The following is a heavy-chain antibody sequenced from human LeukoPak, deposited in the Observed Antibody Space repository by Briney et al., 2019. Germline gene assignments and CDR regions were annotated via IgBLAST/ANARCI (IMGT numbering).Heavy chain of an antibody. CDR1: GGSISSDNW. CDR2: IFYGVST. CDR3: ARGLNYDLNP. Sequence: SETLSLTCTVSGGSISSDNWWTWVGHPPGKGLEWVAEIFYGVSTNYNPSLKSRVTRSIDKSKNQFSLDLTSVTAADTAVYYCARGLNYDLNPWGQGTLVTVSS. V-gene: IGHV4-4*02. J-gene: IGHJ5*02. D-gene: IGHD3-3*01.